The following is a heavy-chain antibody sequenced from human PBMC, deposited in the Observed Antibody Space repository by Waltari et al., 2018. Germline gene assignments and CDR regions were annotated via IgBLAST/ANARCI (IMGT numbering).Heavy chain of an antibody. CDR2: IYTNGST. CDR3: TSGDY. J-gene: IGHJ4*02. V-gene: IGHV4-61*09. Sequence: QLQLQESGPGLVKPSQTLSLTCTVSGASVTRGHYYWHWIRQPAGNGLEWIGYIYTNGSTNYHPPRKSRVTISLDSSKNQFSLSLTSVTATDTAVYYCTSGDYWGRGALVTVSS. CDR1: GASVTRGHYY.